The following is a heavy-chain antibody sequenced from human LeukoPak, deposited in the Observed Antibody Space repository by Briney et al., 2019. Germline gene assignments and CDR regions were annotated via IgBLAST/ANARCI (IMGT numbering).Heavy chain of an antibody. CDR1: GGTFSSYA. J-gene: IGHJ3*02. D-gene: IGHD6-13*01. CDR3: AREVAAAGLDAFDI. V-gene: IGHV1-69*05. Sequence: SVKVSCKASGGTFSSYAISWVRQAPGQGLEWMGGIIPIFGTANYAQKFQGRVTITTDEATSTAYMELSSLRSEDTAVYYCAREVAAAGLDAFDIWGQGTMVTVSS. CDR2: IIPIFGTA.